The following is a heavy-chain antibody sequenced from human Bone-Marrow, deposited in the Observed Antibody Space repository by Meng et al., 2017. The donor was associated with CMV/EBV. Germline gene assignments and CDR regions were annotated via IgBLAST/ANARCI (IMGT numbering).Heavy chain of an antibody. Sequence: QVQLVQSGAEVNKPGASGKVSCKASGYTFTSYGISWVRHAPGQGLEWMGWISAYNGNTNYAQKLQGRVTMTTDTSTSTAYMELRSLRSDDTAVYYCARDPPLLEYGPPFDLWGRGTLVTVSS. V-gene: IGHV1-18*01. D-gene: IGHD4-17*01. CDR1: GYTFTSYG. CDR3: ARDPPLLEYGPPFDL. J-gene: IGHJ2*01. CDR2: ISAYNGNT.